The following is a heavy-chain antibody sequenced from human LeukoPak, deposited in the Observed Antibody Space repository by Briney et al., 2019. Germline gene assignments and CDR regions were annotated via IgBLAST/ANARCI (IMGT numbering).Heavy chain of an antibody. J-gene: IGHJ4*02. CDR3: ARDDNYGDYVDY. CDR2: IKQDGSEK. D-gene: IGHD4-17*01. V-gene: IGHV3-7*01. CDR1: GFTFSTYG. Sequence: SGGSLRLSCVASGFTFSTYGMSWVRQAPGKGLEWVANIKQDGSEKYYVDSVKGRFTISRDNAKNSLYLQMNSLRAEDTAVYYCARDDNYGDYVDYWGQGTLVTVSS.